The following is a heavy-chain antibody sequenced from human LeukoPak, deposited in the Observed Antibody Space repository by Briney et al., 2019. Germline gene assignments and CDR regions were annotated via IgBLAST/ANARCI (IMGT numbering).Heavy chain of an antibody. Sequence: ASVKVSCKAPGYTFTGYYMHWVRQAPGQGLEWMGWINPNSGATNSAQQFQGRVTMTRDTSISTAYMELSRLTFDDTAVYFCARSRVTTIPNLDYWGQGILLTVSS. D-gene: IGHD5-12*01. J-gene: IGHJ4*02. CDR3: ARSRVTTIPNLDY. V-gene: IGHV1-2*02. CDR1: GYTFTGYY. CDR2: INPNSGAT.